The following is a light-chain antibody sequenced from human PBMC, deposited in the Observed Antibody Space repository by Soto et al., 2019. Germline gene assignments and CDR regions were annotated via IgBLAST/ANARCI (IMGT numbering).Light chain of an antibody. J-gene: IGKJ1*01. Sequence: DLQMTQSPSTLSASVGDRVTITCRASHYISTWLAWYQQKPGKAPQLLIYRGSNWQSGVPSRFSRSGSGTAVTLTITGLQPDDFATYYCQQYDSYSTFGQGTKVEI. CDR2: RGS. V-gene: IGKV1-5*03. CDR3: QQYDSYST. CDR1: HYISTW.